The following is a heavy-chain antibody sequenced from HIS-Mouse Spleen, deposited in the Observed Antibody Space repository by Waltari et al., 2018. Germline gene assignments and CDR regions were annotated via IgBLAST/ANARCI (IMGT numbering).Heavy chain of an antibody. V-gene: IGHV4-34*01. CDR3: ASRVWGTAMPGFDY. CDR1: GGSFSGYY. J-gene: IGHJ4*02. D-gene: IGHD5-18*01. CDR2: INHSGST. Sequence: QVQLQQWGAGLLKPSETLSLTCAVYGGSFSGYYGRWVRQPPGKGLEWIGEINHSGSTNYNPSLKSRVTISVDTSKNQFSLKLSSVTAADTAVYYCASRVWGTAMPGFDYWGQGTLVTVSS.